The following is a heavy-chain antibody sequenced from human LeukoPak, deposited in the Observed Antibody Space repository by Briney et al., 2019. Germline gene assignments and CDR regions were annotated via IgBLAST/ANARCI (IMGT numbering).Heavy chain of an antibody. V-gene: IGHV4-30-4*08. J-gene: IGHJ4*02. CDR3: ARVQYCSGGSCHSLRHFDQ. Sequence: SQTLSLTCTVSGDSINSGENYWSWIRQPPGKGLEWIGHIYHSGTTYYNPSVKSRMTISVDTSKNQFSLKIRSVTTVDTALYYCARVQYCSGGSCHSLRHFDQWGQGTLVTVSS. D-gene: IGHD2-15*01. CDR2: IYHSGTT. CDR1: GDSINSGENY.